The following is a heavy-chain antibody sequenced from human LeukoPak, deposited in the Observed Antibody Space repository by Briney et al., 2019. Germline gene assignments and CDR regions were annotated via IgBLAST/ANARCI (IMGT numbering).Heavy chain of an antibody. CDR3: TRSGYSNGYDY. D-gene: IGHD2-15*01. CDR2: ITPDGNAA. J-gene: IGHJ4*02. Sequence: PGGSLRLSCVASGFTFSGHWMHWVRQVPGKGLMAVSRITPDGNAAAYADSVKGRFTISRDNAKNTLYLEMNSLTAEDTALHHCTRSGYSNGYDYWGQGTLVTVSS. V-gene: IGHV3-74*03. CDR1: GFTFSGHW.